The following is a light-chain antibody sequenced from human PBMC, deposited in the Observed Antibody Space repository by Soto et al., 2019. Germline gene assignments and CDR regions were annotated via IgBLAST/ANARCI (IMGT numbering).Light chain of an antibody. J-gene: IGLJ1*01. V-gene: IGLV2-14*03. CDR1: SSGVGGYNY. CDR3: SSYTTSNTRQIV. Sequence: QSALTRPASVSGSPGHAITISCTGTSSGVGGYNYVSWYQHHPGKAPKLIIYDVTNRPSGVSNPFSGSKSGNTASLTISGLQPEDEADYYCSSYTTSNTRQIVFGTGTKVTVL. CDR2: DVT.